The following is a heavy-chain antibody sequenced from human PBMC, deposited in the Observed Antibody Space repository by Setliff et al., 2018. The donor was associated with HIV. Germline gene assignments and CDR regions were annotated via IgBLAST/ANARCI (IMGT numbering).Heavy chain of an antibody. J-gene: IGHJ4*02. V-gene: IGHV1-69-2*01. D-gene: IGHD3-22*01. CDR2: IDPEDDET. CDR3: ATPLSHDSSGREPFDY. Sequence: ASVKVSCKASGYTFTGYYMHWVRQAPGKGLEWVGLIDPEDDETLFAEKFQGRVTITADTSTDTAYMELSSLRSEDTAVYYCATPLSHDSSGREPFDYWGQGTLVTVSS. CDR1: GYTFTGYY.